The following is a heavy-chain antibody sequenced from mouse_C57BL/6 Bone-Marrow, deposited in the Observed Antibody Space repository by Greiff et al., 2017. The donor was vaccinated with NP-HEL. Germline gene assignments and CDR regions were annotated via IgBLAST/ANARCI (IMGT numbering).Heavy chain of an antibody. D-gene: IGHD2-5*01. CDR1: GYSITSGYY. V-gene: IGHV3-6*01. J-gene: IGHJ2*01. CDR3: AREDYYSNYEGYFDY. Sequence: EVQRVESGPGLVKPSQSLSLTCSVTGYSITSGYYWNWIRQFPGNKLEWMGYISYDGSNNYNPSLKNRISITRDTSKNQFFLKLNSVTTEDTATYYCAREDYYSNYEGYFDYWGQGTTLTVSS. CDR2: ISYDGSN.